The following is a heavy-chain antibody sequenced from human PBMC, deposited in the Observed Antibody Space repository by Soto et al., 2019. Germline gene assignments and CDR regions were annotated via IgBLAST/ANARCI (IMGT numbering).Heavy chain of an antibody. CDR1: GFTFSSYA. CDR2: ISGSGGST. Sequence: PWGSLRLSCAASGFTFSSYAMSWVRQAPGKGLEWVSAISGSGGSTYYADSVKGRFTISRDNSKNTLYLQMNSLRAEDTAVYYCAKVRRIVVVPAADVWGKGTTVTVSS. V-gene: IGHV3-23*01. J-gene: IGHJ6*04. D-gene: IGHD2-2*01. CDR3: AKVRRIVVVPAADV.